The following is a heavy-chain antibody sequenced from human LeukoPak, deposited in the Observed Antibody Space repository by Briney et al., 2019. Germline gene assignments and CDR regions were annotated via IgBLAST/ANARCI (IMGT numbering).Heavy chain of an antibody. J-gene: IGHJ4*02. Sequence: SETLSLTCGVSGGSITTTNWWTWVRQPPGKGLEWIGEVHLDGRTNYNPSLESRLTISVDLSENHISLRLTSVTAADTAIYYCAREGGFYRPLDYSGQGTLVTVSS. V-gene: IGHV4-4*02. CDR1: GGSITTTNW. D-gene: IGHD3-3*01. CDR2: VHLDGRT. CDR3: AREGGFYRPLDY.